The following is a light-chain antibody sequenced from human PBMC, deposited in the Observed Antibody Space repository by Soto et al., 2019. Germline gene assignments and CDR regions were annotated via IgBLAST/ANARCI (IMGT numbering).Light chain of an antibody. CDR1: QSVSSN. V-gene: IGKV3-15*01. CDR3: QQYNNGPRT. Sequence: EIVMTQSPATLSVSPGERATLSCRASQSVSSNLAWYQQKPGQAPRLLIYGASTRATGIPARFSGSGSGTDFTLTISGLQSEDFAVYSCQQYNNGPRTFGQGTKLEIK. CDR2: GAS. J-gene: IGKJ1*01.